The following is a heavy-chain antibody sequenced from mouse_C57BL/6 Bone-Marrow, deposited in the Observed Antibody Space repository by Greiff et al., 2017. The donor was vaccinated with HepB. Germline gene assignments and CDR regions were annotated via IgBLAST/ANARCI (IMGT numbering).Heavy chain of an antibody. Sequence: EVKLVESGTVLARPGASVKMSCKTSGYTFTSYWMHWVKQRPGQGLEWIGAIYPGNSDTSYNQKFKGKAKLTAVTSASTAYMELSSLTNEDSAVYYCTRPYYYGSRRTYWYFDVWGTGTTVTVSS. CDR3: TRPYYYGSRRTYWYFDV. CDR2: IYPGNSDT. CDR1: GYTFTSYW. J-gene: IGHJ1*03. D-gene: IGHD1-1*01. V-gene: IGHV1-5*01.